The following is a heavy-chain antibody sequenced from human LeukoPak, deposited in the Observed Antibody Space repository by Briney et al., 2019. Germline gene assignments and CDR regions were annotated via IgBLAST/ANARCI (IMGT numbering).Heavy chain of an antibody. J-gene: IGHJ4*02. V-gene: IGHV3-30*04. D-gene: IGHD1-1*01. Sequence: GGSLRLSCAPSGFTLSSYGMHWVRHAPGKGLGWVAVISYDGSNKYYADSVKGRFTISRDNSKNTLYLQMNSLRAEDTAVHYCARGEGGKVQPFDYWGQGTLVTVSS. CDR2: ISYDGSNK. CDR3: ARGEGGKVQPFDY. CDR1: GFTLSSYG.